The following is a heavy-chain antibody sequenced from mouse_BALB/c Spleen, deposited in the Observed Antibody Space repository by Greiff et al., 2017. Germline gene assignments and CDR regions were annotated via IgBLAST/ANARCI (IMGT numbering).Heavy chain of an antibody. V-gene: IGHV6-6*02. D-gene: IGHD2-10*02. CDR1: GFTFSNYW. Sequence: EVKLEESGGGLVQPGGSMKLSCAASGFTFSNYWMNWVRQSPEKGLEWVAEIRLKSNNYATHYAVSVKGRFTISRDDSKSSVYLQMNNLRAEDTGIYYCTRDTYWDFDVWGAGTTVTVSS. J-gene: IGHJ1*01. CDR3: TRDTYWDFDV. CDR2: IRLKSNNYAT.